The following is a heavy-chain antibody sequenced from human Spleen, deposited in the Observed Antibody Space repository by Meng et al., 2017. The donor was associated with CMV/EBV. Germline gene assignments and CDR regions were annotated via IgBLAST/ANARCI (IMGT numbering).Heavy chain of an antibody. CDR1: GYSFTSYW. CDR3: ATYSGYCSSTSCYSIDY. V-gene: IGHV5-51*01. Sequence: KVSCKGSGYSFTSYWIGWVRQMPGKGLEWMGIIYPGDSDTRYSPSFQGQVTISADKSISTAYLQWSSLKASDTAMYYCATYSGYCSSTSCYSIDYWGQGTLVTVSS. CDR2: IYPGDSDT. D-gene: IGHD2-2*02. J-gene: IGHJ4*02.